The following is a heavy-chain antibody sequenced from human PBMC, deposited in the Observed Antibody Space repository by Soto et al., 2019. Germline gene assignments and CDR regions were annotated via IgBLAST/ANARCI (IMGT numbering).Heavy chain of an antibody. CDR3: ARALVTDYNSRDYHYYFAMDV. J-gene: IGHJ6*02. V-gene: IGHV4-31*02. CDR2: VYQTGTT. Sequence: SETLSLTCVVSGGPVSCDALYWSWIRHLPGKGLEWFANVYQTGTTYYNPSLKSRVSMSVDTSQNQFSLILASVTAADTAVYYCARALVTDYNSRDYHYYFAMDVWGQGTSVTVSS. D-gene: IGHD3-22*01. CDR1: GGPVSCDALY.